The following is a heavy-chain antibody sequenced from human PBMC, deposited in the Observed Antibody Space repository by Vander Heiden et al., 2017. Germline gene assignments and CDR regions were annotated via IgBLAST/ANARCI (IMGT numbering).Heavy chain of an antibody. J-gene: IGHJ6*02. CDR1: GYNSTSNY. V-gene: IGHV5-51*01. CDR2: IYPGDSDT. Sequence: EVQLVQSGAQVKTPGESLKTSCQGSGYNSTSNYIIWVGQMPGKGLEWRGTIYPGDSDTRYSPSYQGQVTISADRSISTAYLQWRSLKASDTAMYYCARSFNMDVWGQGTTVTVSS. CDR3: ARSFNMDV.